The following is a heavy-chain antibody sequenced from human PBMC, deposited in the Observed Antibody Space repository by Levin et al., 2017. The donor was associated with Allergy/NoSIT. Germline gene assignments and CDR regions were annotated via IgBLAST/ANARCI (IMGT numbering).Heavy chain of an antibody. Sequence: SETLSLTCTVSGGSISSYYWSWIRQPPGKGLEWIGYIYYSGSTNYNPSLKSRVTISVDTSKNQFSLKLSSVTAADTAVYYCARGHNWNYAPLDYWGQGTLVTVSS. CDR3: ARGHNWNYAPLDY. J-gene: IGHJ4*02. D-gene: IGHD1-7*01. CDR1: GGSISSYY. V-gene: IGHV4-59*01. CDR2: IYYSGST.